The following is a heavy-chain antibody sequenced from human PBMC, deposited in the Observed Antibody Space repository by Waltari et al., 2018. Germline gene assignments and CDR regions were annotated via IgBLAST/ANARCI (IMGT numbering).Heavy chain of an antibody. CDR3: VRHRTTYPLEIDY. Sequence: EVQPVQSGAEVKKPEESLRISCEGSGYSFTSHWIRWVRQMPGKGLAWVGRIDPSDSFGNYGPAFEGHVTISVDQSLRTAYLQWDSLKASDTAIYYCVRHRTTYPLEIDYWGQGTLVTVSS. CDR1: GYSFTSHW. D-gene: IGHD2-2*01. CDR2: IDPSDSFG. J-gene: IGHJ4*02. V-gene: IGHV5-10-1*01.